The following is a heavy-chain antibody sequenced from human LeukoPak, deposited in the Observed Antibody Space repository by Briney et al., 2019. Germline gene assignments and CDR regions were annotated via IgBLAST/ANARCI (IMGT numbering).Heavy chain of an antibody. CDR2: ISSSSSTI. CDR3: VRLLAAAGNYYFDY. J-gene: IGHJ4*02. V-gene: IGHV3-48*04. D-gene: IGHD6-13*01. CDR1: GFTFSSYS. Sequence: GGSLRLSCAASGFTFSSYSMNWVRQAPGKGLEWVSYISSSSSTIYYADSVKGRFTISRDNAKNSLYLQMNSLRGDDTGVYYCVRLLAAAGNYYFDYWGQGSLVTVSS.